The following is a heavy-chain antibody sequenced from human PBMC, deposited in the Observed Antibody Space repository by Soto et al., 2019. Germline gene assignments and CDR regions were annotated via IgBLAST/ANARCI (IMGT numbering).Heavy chain of an antibody. CDR2: ISYDGSNK. CDR1: GFTFSSYA. D-gene: IGHD6-19*01. Sequence: QVQLVESGGGVVQPGRSLRLSCAASGFTFSSYAMHWVRQAPGKGLEWVAVISYDGSNKYYADSVKGRFTISRDNSKNTLYLQMNSLRAEDTAVYYCARVKWARYSSGFYWFDYWGQGTLVTVSS. V-gene: IGHV3-30-3*01. CDR3: ARVKWARYSSGFYWFDY. J-gene: IGHJ4*02.